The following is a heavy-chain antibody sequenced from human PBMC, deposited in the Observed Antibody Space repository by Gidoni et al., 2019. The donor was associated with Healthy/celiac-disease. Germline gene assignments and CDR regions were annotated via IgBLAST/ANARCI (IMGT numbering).Heavy chain of an antibody. CDR2: ISYDGSNK. Sequence: QVQLVESGGGVVQPGRSLRLSCAASGFTFSSYAMHWVRQAPGKGLEWVAVISYDGSNKYYADSVKGRFTISRDNSKNTLYLQMNSLRAEDTAVYYCARDGAGYYDSSGYSDYWGQGTLVTVSS. D-gene: IGHD3-22*01. CDR1: GFTFSSYA. J-gene: IGHJ4*02. CDR3: ARDGAGYYDSSGYSDY. V-gene: IGHV3-30-3*01.